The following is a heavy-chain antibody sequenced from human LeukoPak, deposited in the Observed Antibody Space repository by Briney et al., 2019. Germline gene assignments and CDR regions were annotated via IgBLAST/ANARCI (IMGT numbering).Heavy chain of an antibody. Sequence: PSETLSHTCTVSGGSISSYYWSWIRQPAGKGLEWIGRIYTSGSTNYNPSLKSRVTMSVDTSKNQFSLKLSSVTAADTAVYYCAREEVVPAATNWFDPWGQGTLVTVSS. CDR2: IYTSGST. V-gene: IGHV4-4*07. CDR3: AREEVVPAATNWFDP. CDR1: GGSISSYY. J-gene: IGHJ5*02. D-gene: IGHD2-2*01.